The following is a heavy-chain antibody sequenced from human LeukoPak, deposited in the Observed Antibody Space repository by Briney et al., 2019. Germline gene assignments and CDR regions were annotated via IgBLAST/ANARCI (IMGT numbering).Heavy chain of an antibody. CDR3: AKPVIPSAYQGTYYMDV. V-gene: IGHV3-30*02. J-gene: IGHJ6*03. CDR2: IRHDESKT. D-gene: IGHD3-16*01. Sequence: GGSLRPSCAASGLIFSSYGMHWVRQAPGEGLEWVAYIRHDESKTFYADSVKGRFTISRDSSKNTLYLQMHSLRAEDTALYYCAKPVIPSAYQGTYYMDVWGKGTTVTVSS. CDR1: GLIFSSYG.